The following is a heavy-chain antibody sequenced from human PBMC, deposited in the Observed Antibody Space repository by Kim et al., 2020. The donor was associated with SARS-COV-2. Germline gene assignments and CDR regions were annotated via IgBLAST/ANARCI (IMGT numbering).Heavy chain of an antibody. Sequence: SETLSLTCTVSGDSISSGDYYWSWIRQPPGKGLEWLAYIFTGGNTWYYPSLNSRITISLEKSNNQFSLKLTTMTATDTAVYYCARDVDDSYGGFGYWGQGTLVTVS. CDR3: ARDVDDSYGGFGY. D-gene: IGHD5-18*01. CDR2: IFTGGNT. J-gene: IGHJ4*02. CDR1: GDSISSGDYY. V-gene: IGHV4-30-4*01.